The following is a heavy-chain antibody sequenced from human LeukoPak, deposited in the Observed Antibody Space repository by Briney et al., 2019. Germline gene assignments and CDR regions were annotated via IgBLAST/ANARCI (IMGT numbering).Heavy chain of an antibody. CDR2: ISYDGSNK. V-gene: IGHV3-30-3*01. J-gene: IGHJ6*03. CDR3: ARVRGAGLQYYYMDV. D-gene: IGHD1-26*01. CDR1: GFTFSSYA. Sequence: PGGSLRLSCAASGFTFSSYAMHWVRQAPGKGLEWVAVISYDGSNKYYADSVKGRFTISRDNSKNTLYLQMNSLRAEDTAVYYCARVRGAGLQYYYMDVWGKGTTVTVSS.